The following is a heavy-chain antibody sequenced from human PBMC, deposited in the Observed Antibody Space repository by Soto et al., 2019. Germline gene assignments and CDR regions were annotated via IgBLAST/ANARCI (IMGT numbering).Heavy chain of an antibody. CDR1: GFTFNTYA. CDR2: ISYDGNNK. CDR3: ARDSTGSYYEFDF. D-gene: IGHD1-26*01. V-gene: IGHV3-30*01. Sequence: GGSLRLSCAASGFTFNTYAMHWVRQAPGKGLEWVAVISYDGNNKYYADSVKGRFTVSRDKSKNTLYLQLNSLRVEGTAVYYCARDSTGSYYEFDFWGQGTLVTVSS. J-gene: IGHJ4*02.